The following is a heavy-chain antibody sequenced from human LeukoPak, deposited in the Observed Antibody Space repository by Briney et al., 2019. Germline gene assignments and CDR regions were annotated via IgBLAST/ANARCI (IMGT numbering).Heavy chain of an antibody. J-gene: IGHJ4*02. CDR3: ARGGGGWYFDY. Sequence: SETLSLTCTVSGGSISSYYWSWIRQPPGKGLEWIGEINHSGSTNYNPSLKSRVTISVDTSKNQFSLKLSSVTAADTAVYYCARGGGGWYFDYWGQGTLVTVSS. D-gene: IGHD2-15*01. V-gene: IGHV4-34*01. CDR2: INHSGST. CDR1: GGSISSYY.